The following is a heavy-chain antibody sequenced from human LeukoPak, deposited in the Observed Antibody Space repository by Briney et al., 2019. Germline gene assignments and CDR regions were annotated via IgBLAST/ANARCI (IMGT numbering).Heavy chain of an antibody. V-gene: IGHV4-34*01. J-gene: IGHJ5*02. CDR3: ARRGVPAARWRGFDP. Sequence: SETLSLTCTVSGGSISSYYWSWIRQPPGKGLEWIGEINHSGSTNYNPPLKSRVTISVDTSKNQFSLKLSSVTAADTAVYYCARRGVPAARWRGFDPWGQGTLVTVSS. D-gene: IGHD2-2*01. CDR1: GGSISSYY. CDR2: INHSGST.